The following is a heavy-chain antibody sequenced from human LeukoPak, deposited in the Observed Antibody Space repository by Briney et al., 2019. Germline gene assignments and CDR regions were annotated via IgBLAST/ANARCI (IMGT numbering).Heavy chain of an antibody. CDR3: ARAYSSSWYFNWFDP. J-gene: IGHJ5*02. CDR2: IYPSGTT. CDR1: GYSISSGYY. D-gene: IGHD6-13*01. V-gene: IGHV4-38-2*02. Sequence: SETLSLTCPVSGYSISSGYYWGWIRQPPGKGLEWIGNIYPSGTTYYNPSLKTRVTISVDTSKNQFSLKLSSVTAADTAVYFCARAYSSSWYFNWFDPWGQGTLVTVSS.